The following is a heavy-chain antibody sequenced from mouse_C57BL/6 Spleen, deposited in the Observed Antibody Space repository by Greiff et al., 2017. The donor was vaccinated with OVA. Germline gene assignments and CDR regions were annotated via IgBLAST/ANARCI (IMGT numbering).Heavy chain of an antibody. J-gene: IGHJ3*01. CDR3: ASNSNYEGAWFAY. V-gene: IGHV1-18*01. CDR1: GYTFTDYN. D-gene: IGHD2-5*01. CDR2: INPNNGGT. Sequence: EVQLQQSGPELVKPGASVKIPCKASGYTFTDYNMDWVKQSHGKSLEWIGDINPNNGGTIYNQKFKGKATLTVDKSSSTAYMELRSLTSEDTAVYYCASNSNYEGAWFAYWGQGTLVTVSA.